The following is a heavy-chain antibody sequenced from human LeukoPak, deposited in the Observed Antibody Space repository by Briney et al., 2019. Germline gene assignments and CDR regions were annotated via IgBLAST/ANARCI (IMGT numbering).Heavy chain of an antibody. CDR1: GYTFTGYD. CDR2: MNPNSGNT. D-gene: IGHD3-3*01. CDR3: ARGPRITIFGVVMANDAFDI. J-gene: IGHJ3*02. V-gene: IGHV1-8*02. Sequence: ASVKVSCKASGYTFTGYDINWVRQATGQGLEWMGWMNPNSGNTGYAQKFQGRVAMTRDTSSSTAYMELSRLRFDDTVVYYCARGPRITIFGVVMANDAFDIWGQGTMVTVSS.